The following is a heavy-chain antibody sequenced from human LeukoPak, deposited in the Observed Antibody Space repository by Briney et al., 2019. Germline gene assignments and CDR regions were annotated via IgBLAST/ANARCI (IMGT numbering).Heavy chain of an antibody. D-gene: IGHD1-26*01. J-gene: IGHJ5*02. CDR1: GGSISGYY. CDR3: ARDPHGSYHWFDP. CDR2: IYYSGST. Sequence: SETLSLTCTVSGGSISGYYWSWIRQPPGKGLEWIGYIYYSGSTNYNPSLKSRVTISVDTSKHQFSLKLSSVTAADTAVYYCARDPHGSYHWFDPWGQGTLVTVSS. V-gene: IGHV4-59*01.